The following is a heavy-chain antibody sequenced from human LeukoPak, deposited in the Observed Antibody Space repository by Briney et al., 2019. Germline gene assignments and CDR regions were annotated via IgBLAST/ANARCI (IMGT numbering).Heavy chain of an antibody. CDR1: GYTFTSYY. CDR3: ARGDYYDSSGYSHTDY. V-gene: IGHV1-46*01. D-gene: IGHD3-22*01. CDR2: INPSAGST. Sequence: ASVTVSFKASGYTFTSYYIHWVRQAPGQGREWMGIINPSAGSTSYAQKFQGRVTMTRDTSTNTVYMELSSLRSEDTAVYYCARGDYYDSSGYSHTDYWGQGTLVTVSS. J-gene: IGHJ4*02.